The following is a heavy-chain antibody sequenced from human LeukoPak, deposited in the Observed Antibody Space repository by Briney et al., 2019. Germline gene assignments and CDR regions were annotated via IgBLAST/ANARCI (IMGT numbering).Heavy chain of an antibody. Sequence: TGVSLRLSCAASGFIFSTYAMHWVRQAPGKGLEWVANIKQDGSEKYYVDSVKGRFTISRDNAKNSLYLQMNSLRAEDTAVYYCARGRTGIAARPHYSDYWGQGTLVTVSS. CDR1: GFIFSTYA. CDR3: ARGRTGIAARPHYSDY. J-gene: IGHJ4*02. D-gene: IGHD6-6*01. V-gene: IGHV3-7*03. CDR2: IKQDGSEK.